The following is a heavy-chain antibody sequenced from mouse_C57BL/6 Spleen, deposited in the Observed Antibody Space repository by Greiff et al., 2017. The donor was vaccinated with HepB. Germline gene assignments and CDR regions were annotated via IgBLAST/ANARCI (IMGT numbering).Heavy chain of an antibody. CDR1: GYTFTSYW. Sequence: QVQLKQPGAELVKPGASVKLSCKASGYTFTSYWMQWVKQRPGQGLEWIGEIDPSDSYTNYNQKFKGKATLTVDTSSSTAYMQLSSLTSEDSAVYYCARRIYYGSGGYYFDYWGQGTTLTVSS. D-gene: IGHD1-1*01. J-gene: IGHJ2*01. CDR3: ARRIYYGSGGYYFDY. CDR2: IDPSDSYT. V-gene: IGHV1-50*01.